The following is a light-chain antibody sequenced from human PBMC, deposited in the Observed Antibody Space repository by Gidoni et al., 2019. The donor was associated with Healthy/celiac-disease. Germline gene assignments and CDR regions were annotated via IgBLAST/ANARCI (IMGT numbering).Light chain of an antibody. CDR1: SSDVGGYHY. CDR2: DVS. V-gene: IGLV2-14*01. Sequence: QSALTQPASVSGSPGQSITISCTGTSSDVGGYHYVSWYQQHPGKAPKPMIYDVSNRPSGVSNRFSGSKSGNTASLTISGLQAEDEADYYCSSYTSSSTPYV. J-gene: IGLJ1*01. CDR3: SSYTSSSTPYV.